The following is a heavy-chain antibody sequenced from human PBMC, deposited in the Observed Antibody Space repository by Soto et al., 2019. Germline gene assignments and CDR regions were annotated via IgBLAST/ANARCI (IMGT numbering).Heavy chain of an antibody. CDR3: ARDTVTGYFDY. V-gene: IGHV1-46*01. CDR1: GNTFTSYY. Sequence: QVQLVQSGAEVKKPGASVKLSCKASGNTFTSYYLHWVRQAPGQGLEWMGTINPSGGSASYEQRFQDRATMTRDTSTSTVYMELSSLRSEDTAVYYCARDTVTGYFDYWGQGTLVSVSS. J-gene: IGHJ4*02. CDR2: INPSGGSA. D-gene: IGHD4-17*01.